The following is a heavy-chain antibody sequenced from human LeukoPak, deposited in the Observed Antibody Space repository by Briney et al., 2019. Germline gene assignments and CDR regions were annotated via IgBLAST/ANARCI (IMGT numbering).Heavy chain of an antibody. J-gene: IGHJ4*02. Sequence: GGSLGLSCAASGFTFSSYSMNWVRQAPGKGLEWVSSISSSSSYIYYADSVKGRFTISRDNAKNSLYLQMNSLRAEDTAVYYCARDLSSSPPFDYWGQGTLVTVSS. D-gene: IGHD6-6*01. CDR2: ISSSSSYI. V-gene: IGHV3-21*01. CDR3: ARDLSSSPPFDY. CDR1: GFTFSSYS.